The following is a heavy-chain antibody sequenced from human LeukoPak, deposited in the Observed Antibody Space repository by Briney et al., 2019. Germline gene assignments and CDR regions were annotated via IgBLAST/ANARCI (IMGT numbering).Heavy chain of an antibody. CDR1: GFTFSSYA. CDR2: ISGSGGST. D-gene: IGHD2-15*01. CDR3: AGSYYLLRFDH. V-gene: IGHV3-23*01. J-gene: IGHJ4*02. Sequence: GGSLRLSCAASGFTFSSYAMSWVRQAPGKGLEWVSAISGSGGSTYYAGSVKGRFTISRDNSKNTLYLQMNSLRAEDTAVYYCAGSYYLLRFDHWGQGTLVTVSS.